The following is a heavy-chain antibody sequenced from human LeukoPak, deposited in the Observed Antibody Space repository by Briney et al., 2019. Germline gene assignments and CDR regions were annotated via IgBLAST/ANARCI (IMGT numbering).Heavy chain of an antibody. CDR3: AHMNTTRGFDY. V-gene: IGHV2-5*02. CDR1: GFSLSTSGMG. D-gene: IGHD1-1*01. J-gene: IGHJ4*02. CDR2: IYWDDDK. Sequence: SGPTLVKPTQTLTRTCSFSGFSLSTSGMGVGWSRQPPGEALERLALIYWDDDKRYSPSLKSRLTITKDTSKNQVVLTMTSMDPVDTATYYCAHMNTTRGFDYWGQGTLVTVSS.